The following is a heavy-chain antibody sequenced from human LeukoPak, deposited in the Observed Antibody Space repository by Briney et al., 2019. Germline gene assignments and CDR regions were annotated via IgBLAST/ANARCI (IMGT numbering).Heavy chain of an antibody. CDR1: GGSFSGYY. Sequence: SETLSLTCAVYGGSFSGYYWSWIRQPPGKGLEWIGEINHSGSTNYNPSLKSRVTISVDTSKNQFSLKLSSVTAADTAVYYCARGILAYYYDSSGYYRHFDYWGQGTLVTVSS. J-gene: IGHJ4*02. CDR2: INHSGST. CDR3: ARGILAYYYDSSGYYRHFDY. V-gene: IGHV4-34*01. D-gene: IGHD3-22*01.